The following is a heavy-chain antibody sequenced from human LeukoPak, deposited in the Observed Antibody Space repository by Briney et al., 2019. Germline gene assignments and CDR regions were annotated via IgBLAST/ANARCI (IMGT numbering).Heavy chain of an antibody. CDR1: GFTFSSYE. J-gene: IGHJ4*02. Sequence: HTGGSLRLSCAASGFTFSSYEMNWVRQAPGKGLEWVSYISSSGSTIYYADSVKGRFTISRDNAKNSLYLQMNSLRAEDTAVHYCASIPIVDYWGQGTQVTVSS. CDR2: ISSSGSTI. V-gene: IGHV3-48*03. CDR3: ASIPIVDY.